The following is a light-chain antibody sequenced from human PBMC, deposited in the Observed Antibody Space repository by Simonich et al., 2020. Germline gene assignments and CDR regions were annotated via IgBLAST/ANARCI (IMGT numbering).Light chain of an antibody. Sequence: QSALTQPPSASGSPGQSVTISCTGTSSDVGGYNYVSWYQQPPGKSPKLMIYEVSKRPSRVPDRFSGSKSGNTASLTVSGLQAEDEADYYCSSYAGSNNFVVFGGGTKLTVL. CDR3: SSYAGSNNFVV. CDR2: EVS. CDR1: SSDVGGYNY. V-gene: IGLV2-8*01. J-gene: IGLJ3*02.